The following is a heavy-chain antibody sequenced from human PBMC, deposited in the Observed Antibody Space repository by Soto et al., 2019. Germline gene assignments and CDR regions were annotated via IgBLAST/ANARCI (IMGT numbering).Heavy chain of an antibody. D-gene: IGHD5-12*01. J-gene: IGHJ4*02. CDR3: AKDFGRWGYDNGPLDY. CDR2: ISGSGGST. CDR1: GFTFSSYA. Sequence: EVQLLESGGGLVQPGGSLRLSCAASGFTFSSYAMSWVRQAPGKGLEWVSAISGSGGSTYYADSVKGRFTISRDNSKNTLYLQMNSLRAEDTAVYYCAKDFGRWGYDNGPLDYWGQGTLVTVSS. V-gene: IGHV3-23*01.